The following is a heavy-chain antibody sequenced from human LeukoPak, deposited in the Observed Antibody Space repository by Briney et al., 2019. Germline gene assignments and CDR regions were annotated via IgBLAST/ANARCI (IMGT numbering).Heavy chain of an antibody. CDR1: GYTFTGYY. CDR3: ATGRYSSSWYYFDY. D-gene: IGHD6-13*01. Sequence: GASVKVSCKASGYTFTGYYMHWARQAPGQGLEWMGWINPNSGGTNYAQKFQGRVTMTRDTSISTAYMELSRLRSDDTAVYYCATGRYSSSWYYFDYWGQGTLVTVSS. J-gene: IGHJ4*02. V-gene: IGHV1-2*02. CDR2: INPNSGGT.